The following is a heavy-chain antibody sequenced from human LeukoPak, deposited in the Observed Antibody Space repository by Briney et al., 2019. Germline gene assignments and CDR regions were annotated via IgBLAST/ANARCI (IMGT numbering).Heavy chain of an antibody. CDR2: ISGSGGST. CDR1: GFTFSSYA. CDR3: AKGYCSSTSCSSDY. V-gene: IGHV3-23*01. J-gene: IGHJ4*02. D-gene: IGHD2-2*01. Sequence: GGSLRLSCAASGFTFSSYAMSWVRQAPGKGLEWDSAISGSGGSTYYADSVKGRFTISRDNSKNTLYLQMNSLRAEDTAIYYCAKGYCSSTSCSSDYWGQGTLVTVSS.